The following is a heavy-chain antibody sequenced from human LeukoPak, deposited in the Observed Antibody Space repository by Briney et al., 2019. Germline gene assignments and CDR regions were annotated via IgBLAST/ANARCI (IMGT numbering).Heavy chain of an antibody. CDR1: GFTVSSNY. CDR3: ARLGMIQAYSSEDY. D-gene: IGHD6-13*01. CDR2: IYSGGDT. V-gene: IGHV3-53*01. Sequence: GGSLRLSCAASGFTVSSNYMSWVRQAPGKGLEWISVIYSGGDTYYPDSVRGRFTISRDNSENTLYLQMNSLRAEDTAVYYCARLGMIQAYSSEDYWGQGTLVTVSS. J-gene: IGHJ4*02.